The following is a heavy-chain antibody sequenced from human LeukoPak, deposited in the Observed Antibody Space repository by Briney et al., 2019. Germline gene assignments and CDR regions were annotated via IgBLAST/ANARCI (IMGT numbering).Heavy chain of an antibody. CDR2: FYYSGST. Sequence: SETLSLTCTVSGGSISSHYWSWIRQPPGKGPEWIAYFYYSGSTNYNPSLKSRVTISVDTSKNQFSLKLSSVTAADTAVYYCARDRGYCSSPNCSDYFDYWGQGTLVTVSS. CDR1: GGSISSHY. V-gene: IGHV4-59*11. J-gene: IGHJ4*02. D-gene: IGHD2-2*01. CDR3: ARDRGYCSSPNCSDYFDY.